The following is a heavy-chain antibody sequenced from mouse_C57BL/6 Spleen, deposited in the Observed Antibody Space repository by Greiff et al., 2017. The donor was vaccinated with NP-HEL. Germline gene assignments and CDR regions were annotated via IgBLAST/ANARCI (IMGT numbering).Heavy chain of an antibody. CDR1: GYAFSSYW. CDR2: IYPGDGDT. V-gene: IGHV1-80*01. J-gene: IGHJ1*03. D-gene: IGHD1-1*01. CDR3: AREATVVATDYWYFDV. Sequence: VQLQQSGAELVKPGASVKISCKASGYAFSSYWMNWVKQRPGKGLEWIGQIYPGDGDTNYNGPFKGKATLTADKSSSTAYMQLSSLTSEDSAVYFCAREATVVATDYWYFDVWGTGTTVTVSS.